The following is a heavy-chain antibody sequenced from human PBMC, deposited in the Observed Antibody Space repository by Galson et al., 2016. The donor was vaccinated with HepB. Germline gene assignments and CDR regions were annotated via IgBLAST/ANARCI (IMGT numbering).Heavy chain of an antibody. CDR2: ISSSGSTI. CDR1: GFIFSDYD. D-gene: IGHD3-22*01. J-gene: IGHJ2*01. Sequence: SLRLSCAASGFIFSDYDMSWIRQAPGKGLEWVSYISSSGSTIYYAASVEGRFTISRDNAKNSLYLQMNRLRGDDTAVYYCARSVGSTDYYDTSGYFVSWYFDLWGRGTLVTVSS. CDR3: ARSVGSTDYYDTSGYFVSWYFDL. V-gene: IGHV3-11*01.